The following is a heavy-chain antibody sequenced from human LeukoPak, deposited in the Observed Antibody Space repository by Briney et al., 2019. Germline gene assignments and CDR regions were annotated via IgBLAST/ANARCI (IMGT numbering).Heavy chain of an antibody. D-gene: IGHD6-6*01. J-gene: IGHJ6*03. Sequence: SETLSLTCAVYGGSFSGSYWSWIRQPPGKGLEWIGEINHSGSTNYNPSLKSRVTISVDTSKNQFSLKLSSVTAADTAVYYCARGRKAARPNYYYYYMDVWGKGTTVTVSS. V-gene: IGHV4-34*01. CDR2: INHSGST. CDR1: GGSFSGSY. CDR3: ARGRKAARPNYYYYYMDV.